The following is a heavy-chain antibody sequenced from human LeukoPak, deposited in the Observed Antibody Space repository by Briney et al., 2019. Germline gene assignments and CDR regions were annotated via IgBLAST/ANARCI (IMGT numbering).Heavy chain of an antibody. CDR3: ARDPAPPYCSGGSCYPFSY. CDR1: GFTFSSYS. V-gene: IGHV3-21*01. CDR2: ISSSSSYI. D-gene: IGHD2-15*01. Sequence: PGGSLRLSCAASGFTFSSYSMNWVRQAPGKGLEWVSSISSSSSYIYYADSVKGRFTISRDNAKNSLYLQMNSLRAEDTAVYYCARDPAPPYCSGGSCYPFSYWGQGTLVTVSS. J-gene: IGHJ4*02.